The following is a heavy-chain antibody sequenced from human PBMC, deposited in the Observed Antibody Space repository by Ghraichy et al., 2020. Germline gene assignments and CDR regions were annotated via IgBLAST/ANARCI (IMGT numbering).Heavy chain of an antibody. CDR1: GYTFTDYY. D-gene: IGHD1-26*01. CDR3: ARDRLGGAGLGG. J-gene: IGHJ4*02. V-gene: IGHV1-2*02. Sequence: ASVKVSCKASGYTFTDYYLHWVRQAPGQGLEWMGWINPDSGGTKYTQKFQGRVTMTTDTSIDTVYMELSRLKSDDTAIYYCARDRLGGAGLGGWGQGTLVTVSS. CDR2: INPDSGGT.